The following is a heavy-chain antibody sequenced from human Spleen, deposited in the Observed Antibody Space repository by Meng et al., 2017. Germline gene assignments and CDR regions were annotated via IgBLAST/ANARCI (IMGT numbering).Heavy chain of an antibody. J-gene: IGHJ5*02. Sequence: QPQLQESGPGLVKPSEARSLTCSVSGGSINTSGYYWGWIRQPPGKGLEWIGSIGHSGTTYYTPSLRRRVTVSIDTSKNQFSLEVTSVTAADTAVYYCVRSSGWVRTGFDPWGQGTLVTVSS. CDR2: IGHSGTT. D-gene: IGHD6-19*01. V-gene: IGHV4-39*01. CDR3: VRSSGWVRTGFDP. CDR1: GGSINTSGYY.